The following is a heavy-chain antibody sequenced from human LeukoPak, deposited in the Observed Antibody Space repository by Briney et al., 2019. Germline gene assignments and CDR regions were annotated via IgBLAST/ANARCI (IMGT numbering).Heavy chain of an antibody. CDR1: GYSISSGYY. D-gene: IGHD3-10*01. J-gene: IGHJ5*02. CDR3: ASFTYGSGSWFDP. CDR2: IYHSGST. Sequence: SETLSLTCTVSGYSISSGYYWGWIRQPPGKGLEWIGSIYHSGSTYYNPSLKSRVTISVDTSKNQFSLKLSSVTAADTAVYYCASFTYGSGSWFDPWGQGTLVTVSS. V-gene: IGHV4-38-2*02.